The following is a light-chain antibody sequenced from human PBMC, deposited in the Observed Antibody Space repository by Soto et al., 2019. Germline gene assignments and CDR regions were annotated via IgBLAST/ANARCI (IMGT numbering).Light chain of an antibody. CDR2: GAS. Sequence: EIVLTQSPGTLSLSPGERATLSCRASQSVSSSYLAWYQQKPGQAPRLLIYGASSRATGIPDRFSGSGSGTKFTLTISRLEPEDFAMYYCQQYGSQPPLFTFGPGTKVDIK. V-gene: IGKV3-20*01. CDR3: QQYGSQPPLFT. CDR1: QSVSSSY. J-gene: IGKJ3*01.